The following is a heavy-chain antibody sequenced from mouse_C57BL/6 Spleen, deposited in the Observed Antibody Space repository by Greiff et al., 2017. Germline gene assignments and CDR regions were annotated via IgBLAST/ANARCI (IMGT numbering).Heavy chain of an antibody. CDR3: ARDGPGGAMDY. CDR2: INYDGSST. Sequence: EVMLVESEGGLVQPGSSMKLSCTASGFTFSDYYMAWVRQVPEKGLEWVANINYDGSSTYYLDSLKSRFIISRDNAKNILYLQMSSLKSEDTATYYCARDGPGGAMDYWGQGTSVTVSS. J-gene: IGHJ4*01. V-gene: IGHV5-16*01. CDR1: GFTFSDYY.